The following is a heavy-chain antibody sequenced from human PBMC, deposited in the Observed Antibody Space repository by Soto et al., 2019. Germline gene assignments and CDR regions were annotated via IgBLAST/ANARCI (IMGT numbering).Heavy chain of an antibody. Sequence: EVQLVESGGGLVQPGGSLGLSCAASGFTFSSYWMSWVRQAPGKGLQWVANIKQDGSDKYYVDSVKGRFTISRDNAKKSLDVQMRSLGAEATSVYYCARTYCSGVTCSGIPLWHWGQGTLVTVSS. CDR2: IKQDGSDK. J-gene: IGHJ4*02. CDR1: GFTFSSYW. V-gene: IGHV3-7*04. CDR3: ARTYCSGVTCSGIPLWH. D-gene: IGHD2-15*01.